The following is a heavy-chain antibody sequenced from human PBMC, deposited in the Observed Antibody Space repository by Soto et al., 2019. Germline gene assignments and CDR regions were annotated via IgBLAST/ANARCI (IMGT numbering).Heavy chain of an antibody. CDR1: GDTFSSYA. J-gene: IGHJ6*02. Sequence: QVQLVQSGAEVKKPGSSVKVSCKASGDTFSSYAISWVRQAPGQGLEWMGGIIPIFGTANYAQKFQGRVTITANESTSTAYMELSSLRSEDTAVYYCARDGSGDRSRAAHMDVWGQGTTVTVSS. V-gene: IGHV1-69*01. D-gene: IGHD2-21*02. CDR3: ARDGSGDRSRAAHMDV. CDR2: IIPIFGTA.